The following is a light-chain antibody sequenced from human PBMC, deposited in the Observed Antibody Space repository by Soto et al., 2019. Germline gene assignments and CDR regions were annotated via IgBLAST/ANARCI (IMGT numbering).Light chain of an antibody. J-gene: IGLJ3*02. CDR1: SSNIGRDI. Sequence: QSALTQPPSASGTPGQRVTISCSGSSSNIGRDIVNWYQQLPGTAPKVLIYSNNQRPSGVPDRFSGSKSGTSASLAISGLQSEDEADYYCASWDGSLNGWVFGGGTKLTVL. CDR3: ASWDGSLNGWV. V-gene: IGLV1-44*01. CDR2: SNN.